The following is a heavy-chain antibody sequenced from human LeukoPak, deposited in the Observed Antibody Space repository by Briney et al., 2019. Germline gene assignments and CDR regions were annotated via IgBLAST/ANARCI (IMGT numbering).Heavy chain of an antibody. D-gene: IGHD3-22*01. CDR2: ISGSGGST. CDR3: AKSTMIVVMGFDY. V-gene: IGHV3-23*01. J-gene: IGHJ4*02. Sequence: PGGSLRLSCAASGFTFSSYGMSWVRQAPGEGLEWVSAISGSGGSTYYADSVKGRFTISRDNSKNTLYLQMNSLRAEDTAVYYCAKSTMIVVMGFDYWGQGTLVTVSS. CDR1: GFTFSSYG.